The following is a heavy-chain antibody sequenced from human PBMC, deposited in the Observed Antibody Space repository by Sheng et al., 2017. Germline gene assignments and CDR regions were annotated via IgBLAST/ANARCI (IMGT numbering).Heavy chain of an antibody. CDR3: ARGASSTTKPLLY. CDR2: STIIVEAP. J-gene: IGHJ4*02. Sequence: QVQLQQWGAGLLKPSETLSLTCAVYGGSFSGYYWSWIRQPPREGDVEWIGESTIIVEAPTTTRPSKSRVTISVDTSKNQFSLKLSSVTAADTAVYYCARGASSTTKPLLYWGQGTRGHRLL. V-gene: IGHV4-34*01. CDR1: GGSFSGYY. D-gene: IGHD4-17*01.